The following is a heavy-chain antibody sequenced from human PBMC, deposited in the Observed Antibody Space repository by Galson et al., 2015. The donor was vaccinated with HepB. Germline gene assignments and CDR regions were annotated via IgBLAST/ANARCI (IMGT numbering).Heavy chain of an antibody. CDR3: ARVADADYGVHSHFDY. CDR1: GFTFSDYY. Sequence: SLRLSCAASGFTFSDYYMSWIRQAPGKGLEWVSYISSSSTHTNYADSVKGRFTISRDNAKKSLYLQIHSLRAEDTAVYYCARVADADYGVHSHFDYWGQGTLVTVSS. V-gene: IGHV3-11*06. J-gene: IGHJ4*02. D-gene: IGHD4-17*01. CDR2: ISSSSTHT.